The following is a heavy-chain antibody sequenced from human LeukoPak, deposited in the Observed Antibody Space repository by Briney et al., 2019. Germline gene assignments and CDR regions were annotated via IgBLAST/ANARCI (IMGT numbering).Heavy chain of an antibody. V-gene: IGHV3-74*01. Sequence: GGSLRLSCAASGFTFDDYAMHWVRQSPGKGLVWLSRISPDGSITNYADSVKGRFTISRDNAKNTLYLQMNSLRDEDTAVYYCASDVAYKFDYWGQGTLVTFSS. CDR2: ISPDGSIT. CDR3: ASDVAYKFDY. D-gene: IGHD5-24*01. CDR1: GFTFDDYA. J-gene: IGHJ4*02.